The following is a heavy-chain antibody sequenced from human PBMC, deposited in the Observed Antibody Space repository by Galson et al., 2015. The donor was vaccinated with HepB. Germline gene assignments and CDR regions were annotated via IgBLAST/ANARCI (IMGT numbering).Heavy chain of an antibody. Sequence: SVKVSCKASGYTFTDYYIHWVRQAPGQGLEWIGWINPNRGGANYAQKFHGRVRMTRDTSMSTVYMELSRLTSADTAVYYCARGHLDEDNFWSGYPQSWFDPWGQGGPVTVSS. CDR1: GYTFTDYY. J-gene: IGHJ5*02. V-gene: IGHV1-2*02. CDR3: ARGHLDEDNFWSGYPQSWFDP. D-gene: IGHD3-3*01. CDR2: INPNRGGA.